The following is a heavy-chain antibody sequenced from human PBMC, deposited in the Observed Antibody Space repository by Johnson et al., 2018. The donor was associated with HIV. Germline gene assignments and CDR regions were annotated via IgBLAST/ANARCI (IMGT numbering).Heavy chain of an antibody. D-gene: IGHD3-22*01. Sequence: VQLVESGGGLVQPGGSLRLSCVGSSNYKSWVRQAPGKGLEWVSVIYSGGSTYYADSVKGRFNISRDNAKNSLYMEMNSLRAEDTALYYCARQHYYDSSGQGGGLDIWGQGTMVTVSS. CDR3: ARQHYYDSSGQGGGLDI. CDR2: IYSGGST. J-gene: IGHJ3*02. V-gene: IGHV3-66*04. CDR1: SNY.